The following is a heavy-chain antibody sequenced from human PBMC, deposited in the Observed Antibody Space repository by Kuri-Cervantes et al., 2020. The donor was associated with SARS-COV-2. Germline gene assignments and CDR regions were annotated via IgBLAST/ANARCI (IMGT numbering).Heavy chain of an antibody. V-gene: IGHV4-34*01. CDR2: INHSGST. J-gene: IGHJ6*02. D-gene: IGHD2-15*01. Sequence: SQTLSLTCAVYGGSFSGYYWSWIRQPPGKGLEWIGEINHSGSTNYNPSLKSRVTISVDTSKNQFSLKLSSVTAADTAVYYCARGLRYCSGGSCPSGGYHYYGMDVWGQGTTVTVSS. CDR3: ARGLRYCSGGSCPSGGYHYYGMDV. CDR1: GGSFSGYY.